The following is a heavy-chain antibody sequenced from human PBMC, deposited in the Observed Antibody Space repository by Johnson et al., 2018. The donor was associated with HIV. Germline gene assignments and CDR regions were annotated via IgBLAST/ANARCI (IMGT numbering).Heavy chain of an antibody. D-gene: IGHD3-10*01. CDR1: GFTFSSYA. CDR2: ISYDGSNK. J-gene: IGHJ3*02. V-gene: IGHV3-30*04. Sequence: QVQLMESGGGEVQPGGSLRLSCAASGFTFSSYAMHWVRQAPGKGLEWVAVISYDGSNKYYADSVKGRFTISRDNSKNTLYLQMNSLRAEDTAVYYCAKDLYYYGPDAFDIWGQGTMVTVSS. CDR3: AKDLYYYGPDAFDI.